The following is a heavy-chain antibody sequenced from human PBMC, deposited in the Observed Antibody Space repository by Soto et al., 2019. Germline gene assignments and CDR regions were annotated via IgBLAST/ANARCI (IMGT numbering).Heavy chain of an antibody. CDR3: ARDLSWGSNWYYYMDV. D-gene: IGHD7-27*01. V-gene: IGHV3-48*01. CDR2: ISSSSSVI. J-gene: IGHJ6*03. Sequence: EVQLVESGGGLVQPGGSLRLSCATSGFILSDCAMNWVRQAPGKGLEWVSYISSSSSVIDYADSVKGRFTVSRDNARNSLYLQMNSLRAEGTAVYYCARDLSWGSNWYYYMDVWGKGTTGTVSS. CDR1: GFILSDCA.